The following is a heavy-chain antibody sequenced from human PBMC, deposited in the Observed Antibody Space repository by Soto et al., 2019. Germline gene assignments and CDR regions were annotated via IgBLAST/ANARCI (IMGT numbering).Heavy chain of an antibody. J-gene: IGHJ6*02. D-gene: IGHD3-10*01. CDR3: ARYVISMVRGVSLYYGMDV. V-gene: IGHV4-31*03. CDR2: VNYSGST. CDR1: GGSISSGGYY. Sequence: QVQLQESGPGLVKPSQTLSLTCTVSGGSISSGGYYWSWVRQHPGKGLEWIGYVNYSGSTYYNPSLKSRVIISVDTSMNQFSLKLSSVTAADTAVYFCARYVISMVRGVSLYYGMDVWGQGTTVTVSS.